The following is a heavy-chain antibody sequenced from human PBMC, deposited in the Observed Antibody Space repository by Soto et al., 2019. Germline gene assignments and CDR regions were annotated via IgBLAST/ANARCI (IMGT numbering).Heavy chain of an antibody. CDR1: GFTFSSHS. V-gene: IGHV3-21*04. J-gene: IGHJ4*02. CDR3: AKVTGYYMDH. Sequence: EXQXVESGGGLVKXGGXXRLSCAASGFTFSSHSMNWVRQAPGKGLEWVSTISSSSTYIYYADSVKGRFTISRDNAKNSLYLQMNSLRAEDTAVYYCAKVTGYYMDHWGQGTLVTVSS. D-gene: IGHD3-9*01. CDR2: ISSSSTYI.